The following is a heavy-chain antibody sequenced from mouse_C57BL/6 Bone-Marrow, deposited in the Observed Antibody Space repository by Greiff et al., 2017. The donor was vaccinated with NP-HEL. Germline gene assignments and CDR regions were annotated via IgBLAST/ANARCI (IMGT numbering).Heavy chain of an antibody. Sequence: EVQLQQSGAELVRPGASVKLSCTASGFNIKDDYMHWVKQRPEQGLEWIGWIDPENGDTEYASKFQGKATITADPSSNTAYLQLSSLTSEDTAVYYCTSYDGPVRYFDVWGTGTTVTVSS. V-gene: IGHV14-4*01. J-gene: IGHJ1*03. CDR1: GFNIKDDY. CDR2: IDPENGDT. CDR3: TSYDGPVRYFDV. D-gene: IGHD2-3*01.